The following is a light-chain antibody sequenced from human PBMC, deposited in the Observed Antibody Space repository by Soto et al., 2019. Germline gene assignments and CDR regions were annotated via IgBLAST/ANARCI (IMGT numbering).Light chain of an antibody. J-gene: IGKJ3*01. CDR2: AAS. Sequence: AIRMTQSPSSLSASTGDRVTITCRASQGISSYLAWYQQKPGKAPKLLIYAASTSQSGVPSRFSGSGSGTDFTLTISCLQSEDFATYYCQQYYSYPHTFGPGTKVDIK. V-gene: IGKV1-8*01. CDR3: QQYYSYPHT. CDR1: QGISSY.